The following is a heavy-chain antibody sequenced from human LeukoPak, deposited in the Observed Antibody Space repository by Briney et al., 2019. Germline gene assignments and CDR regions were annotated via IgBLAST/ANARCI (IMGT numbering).Heavy chain of an antibody. D-gene: IGHD2-15*01. CDR1: GYSFTSYW. CDR3: VRGGGPPHTQFYYYYYIDI. V-gene: IGHV5-51*01. Sequence: GASLKISCKGSGYSFTSYWIGWVRQMPGKGLEWMGIIYPGDSDTRYSPSFQGRVTISADKSISTAYLQWSSLRASDTAIYYCVRGGGPPHTQFYYYYYIDIWGTGTTVTVSS. J-gene: IGHJ6*03. CDR2: IYPGDSDT.